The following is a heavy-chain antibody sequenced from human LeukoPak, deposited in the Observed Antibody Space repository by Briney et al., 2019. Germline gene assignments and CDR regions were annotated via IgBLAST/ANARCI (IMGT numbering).Heavy chain of an antibody. CDR2: IYYSGST. J-gene: IGHJ5*02. V-gene: IGHV4-39*07. D-gene: IGHD3-22*01. CDR3: ARLNFHDSSGYPRLGNRFDP. CDR1: GGSISSSSYY. Sequence: PSETLSLTCTVSGGSISSSSYYWGWIRQPPGKGLEWIGSIYYSGSTYYNPSLKSRVTISVDTSKNQFSLKLTSVTAADTAVYFCARLNFHDSSGYPRLGNRFDPWGQGTLVTVSS.